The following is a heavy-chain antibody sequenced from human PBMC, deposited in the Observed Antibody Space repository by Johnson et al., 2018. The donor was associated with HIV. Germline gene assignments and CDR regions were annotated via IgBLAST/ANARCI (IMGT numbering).Heavy chain of an antibody. CDR3: VWYCSGGCSSAFDI. CDR2: ISSSGNTI. J-gene: IGHJ3*02. CDR1: GFTFSDYY. D-gene: IGHD2-15*01. V-gene: IGHV3-11*04. Sequence: QVQLVESGGGLIQLGGSLRLSCAASGFTFSDYYMRWIRQAPGRGLEWVSYISSSGNTIYYADSVKGRFNISRDNAKNSLYLQMNSRRAEDTAVYYCVWYCSGGCSSAFDIWGQGTMVTVSS.